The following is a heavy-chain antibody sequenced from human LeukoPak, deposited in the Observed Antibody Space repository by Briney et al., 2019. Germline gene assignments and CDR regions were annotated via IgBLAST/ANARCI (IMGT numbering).Heavy chain of an antibody. Sequence: PSETLSLTCTVSDYSISSGYYWGCIRQPPGKGLEWIASIYYSGSTYYNPSLKSRVTMSVDTPKNQFSLKLTSVTAADTAVYYCARVPRAYYFDYWAREPCSPSPQ. CDR1: DYSISSGYY. CDR2: IYYSGST. V-gene: IGHV4-38-2*02. D-gene: IGHD2-2*01. J-gene: IGHJ4*02. CDR3: ARVPRAYYFDY.